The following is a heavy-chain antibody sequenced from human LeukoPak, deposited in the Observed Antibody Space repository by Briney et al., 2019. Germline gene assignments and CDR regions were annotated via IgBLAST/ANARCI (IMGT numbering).Heavy chain of an antibody. CDR3: AREEVRFFGAFDI. D-gene: IGHD3-3*01. CDR2: ISYDGSNK. J-gene: IGHJ3*02. CDR1: GFTFSSYA. Sequence: GRSLRLSCAASGFTFSSYAMHWVRQAPGKGLEWVAVISYDGSNKYYADSVKGRFTISRDNSKNTLYLQINSLRAEDTAVYYCAREEVRFFGAFDIWGQGTMVTVSS. V-gene: IGHV3-30-3*01.